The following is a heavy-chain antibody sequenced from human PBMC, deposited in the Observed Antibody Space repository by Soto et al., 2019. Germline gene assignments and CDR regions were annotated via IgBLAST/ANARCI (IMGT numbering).Heavy chain of an antibody. Sequence: GASVKVSCKASGYTFTGYYVHWVRQAPGQGLEWMGWINPNSGGTNYAQKFQGRVTMTRDTSISTAYMELSRLRSDDTAVYYCARDRGYNWNENNFDYWGQGTLVTVSS. CDR2: INPNSGGT. D-gene: IGHD1-20*01. V-gene: IGHV1-2*02. CDR1: GYTFTGYY. J-gene: IGHJ4*02. CDR3: ARDRGYNWNENNFDY.